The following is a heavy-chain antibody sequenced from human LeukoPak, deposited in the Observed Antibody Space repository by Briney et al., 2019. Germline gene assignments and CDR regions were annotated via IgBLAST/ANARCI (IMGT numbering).Heavy chain of an antibody. Sequence: SGGSLRLSCAASGFTFGNYWMNWVRQAPGKGLEWVANMKPDGSEKNYVASVKGRFTISRDNAENSLYLQMNSLRDEDTAMYYCASGLTGGGAYWGQGTLVTVSS. CDR3: ASGLTGGGAY. D-gene: IGHD2-8*02. J-gene: IGHJ4*02. CDR2: MKPDGSEK. V-gene: IGHV3-7*02. CDR1: GFTFGNYW.